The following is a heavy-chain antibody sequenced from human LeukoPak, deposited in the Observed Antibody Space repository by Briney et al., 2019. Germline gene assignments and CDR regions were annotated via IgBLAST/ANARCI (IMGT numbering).Heavy chain of an antibody. CDR1: GYSFTSYW. CDR2: IYPGDSDA. Sequence: GESLKISCKGSGYSFTSYWIGWVRQMPGKGLKWMGIIYPGDSDARYSPSFQGQVTISADKSISTAYLQWSSLKASDTAMYYCARPYCSGGSCYYFDYWGQGTLVTVSS. D-gene: IGHD2-15*01. V-gene: IGHV5-51*01. J-gene: IGHJ4*02. CDR3: ARPYCSGGSCYYFDY.